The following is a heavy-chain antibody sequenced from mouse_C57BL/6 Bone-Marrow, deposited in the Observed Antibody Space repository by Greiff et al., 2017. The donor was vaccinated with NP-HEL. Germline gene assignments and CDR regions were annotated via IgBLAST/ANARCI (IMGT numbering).Heavy chain of an antibody. J-gene: IGHJ1*03. CDR2: IYPRSGNT. CDR1: GYTFTSYG. Sequence: VKLMESGAELARPGASVKLSCKASGYTFTSYGISWVKQRTGQGLEWIGEIYPRSGNTYYNEKFKGKATLTADKSSSTAYMELRSLTSEDSAVYVCARWHYYGSSYEYFDVWGTGTTVTVSS. CDR3: ARWHYYGSSYEYFDV. V-gene: IGHV1-81*01. D-gene: IGHD1-1*01.